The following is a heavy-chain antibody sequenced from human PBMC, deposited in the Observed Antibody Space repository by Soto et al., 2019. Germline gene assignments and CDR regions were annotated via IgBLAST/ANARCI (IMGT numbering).Heavy chain of an antibody. CDR2: IIPILGIA. CDR3: ARDRGRSLSNWFDP. D-gene: IGHD2-15*01. CDR1: GGTFSSYT. V-gene: IGHV1-69*08. J-gene: IGHJ5*02. Sequence: QVQLVQSGAEVKKPGSSVKVSCKASGGTFSSYTISWVRQAPGQGLEWMGRIIPILGIANYAQKFQGRVTITADKSTSTAYMELSSLRSEDTAVYYCARDRGRSLSNWFDPWGQGTLVTVSS.